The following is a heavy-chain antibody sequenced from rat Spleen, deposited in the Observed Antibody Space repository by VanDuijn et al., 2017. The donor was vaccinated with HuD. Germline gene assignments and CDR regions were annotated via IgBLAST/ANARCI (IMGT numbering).Heavy chain of an antibody. CDR1: GFIFSDHY. Sequence: EVQLVESNGGLVEPGRSLKLSCAASGFIFSDHYVAWVRQAPTKGLEWVATINYDGRSTFYRDSVRDRFTISRDNAKSTLYLQMDSLKSEDTATYYCTTANNGGFSELYYFDYWGQGVMVTVSS. CDR2: INYDGRST. J-gene: IGHJ2*01. D-gene: IGHD1-11*01. V-gene: IGHV5-20*01. CDR3: TTANNGGFSELYYFDY.